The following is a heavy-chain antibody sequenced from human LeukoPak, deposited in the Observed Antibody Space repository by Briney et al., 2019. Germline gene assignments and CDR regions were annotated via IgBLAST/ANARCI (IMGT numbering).Heavy chain of an antibody. J-gene: IGHJ6*03. Sequence: ASVKVSCKASGYSLIGYDIRWVRQATGQGLEWMGWMNPNGGKTVYAQKFQGRITMTRNISLSTAYMELSSLRSEDTAVYYCARARAPSSHYYYMDVWGKGTTVTVSS. CDR1: GYSLIGYD. CDR2: MNPNGGKT. V-gene: IGHV1-8*01. CDR3: ARARAPSSHYYYMDV.